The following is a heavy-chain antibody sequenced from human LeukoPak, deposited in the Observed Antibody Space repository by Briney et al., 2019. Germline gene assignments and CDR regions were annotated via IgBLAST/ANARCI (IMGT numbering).Heavy chain of an antibody. D-gene: IGHD6-13*01. CDR1: GFTFSSAD. V-gene: IGHV3-13*01. CDR3: VGEPAQQLAPLDWYFDL. Sequence: GGSLRLSCAASGFTFSSADTHWVRQATGKGLEWVSAIGTGGDTYYPGSVKGRFTISRENAKNSLYLQMNSLRAEDTAVYYCVGEPAQQLAPLDWYFDLWGRGTLVTVSS. J-gene: IGHJ2*01. CDR2: IGTGGDT.